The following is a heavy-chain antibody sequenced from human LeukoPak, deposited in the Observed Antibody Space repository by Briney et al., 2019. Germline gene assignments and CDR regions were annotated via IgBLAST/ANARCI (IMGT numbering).Heavy chain of an antibody. CDR3: ARVEYSSGWWSPGYYYGMDV. D-gene: IGHD6-19*01. CDR1: GFTFSSYC. Sequence: GGSLRLSCAASGFTFSSYCMHRVRQGPGKGVGWVAVLWDDGSNKYYADSVKGRFTISRDNSKNTLYLQMNSLRAEDTAVYYCARVEYSSGWWSPGYYYGMDVWGQGTTVTVSS. V-gene: IGHV3-33*01. CDR2: LWDDGSNK. J-gene: IGHJ6*02.